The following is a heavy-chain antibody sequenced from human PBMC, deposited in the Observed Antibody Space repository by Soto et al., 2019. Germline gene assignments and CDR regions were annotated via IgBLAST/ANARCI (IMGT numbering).Heavy chain of an antibody. J-gene: IGHJ4*02. Sequence: PGGSLRLSCTASGFTFGDYAMSWFRQAPGKGLEWVGFIRSKAYGGTTEYAASVKGRFTISRDDSKSIAYLQMNSLKTEDTAVYYCTRHSTNIVVVVADYWGQGTLVTVSS. CDR2: IRSKAYGGTT. D-gene: IGHD2-15*01. V-gene: IGHV3-49*03. CDR3: TRHSTNIVVVVADY. CDR1: GFTFGDYA.